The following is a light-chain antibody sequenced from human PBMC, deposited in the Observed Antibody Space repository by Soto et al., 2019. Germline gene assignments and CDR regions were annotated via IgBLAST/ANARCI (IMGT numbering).Light chain of an antibody. CDR1: QSVSSSF. V-gene: IGKV3-20*01. J-gene: IGKJ1*01. CDR2: GAS. Sequence: EIVLTQSPGTLSLSTGERATLSCRASQSVSSSFLAWYQQKPGQAPRLLIYGASSRAIGIPDRFSGSGSGTDFTLTISRLEPEDFAVYYCHQYGSSPATFGQGTKVDIK. CDR3: HQYGSSPAT.